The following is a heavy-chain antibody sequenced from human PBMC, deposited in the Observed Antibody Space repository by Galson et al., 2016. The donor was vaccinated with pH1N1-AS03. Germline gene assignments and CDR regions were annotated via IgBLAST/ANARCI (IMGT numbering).Heavy chain of an antibody. J-gene: IGHJ3*02. CDR2: IDNDGRST. Sequence: SLRLSCAASGFIFNNHWMHWVRQPPGEGLVWVSRIDNDGRSTDYADSVKGRFIISRDNAKNTLYLEMNSLRVEDTSVYYCARDGMRGDACDIWGQGTMVTVSP. D-gene: IGHD1-1*01. V-gene: IGHV3-74*01. CDR3: ARDGMRGDACDI. CDR1: GFIFNNHW.